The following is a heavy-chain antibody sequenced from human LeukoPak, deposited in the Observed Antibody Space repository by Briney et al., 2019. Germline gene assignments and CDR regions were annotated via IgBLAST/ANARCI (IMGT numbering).Heavy chain of an antibody. V-gene: IGHV3-30-3*01. CDR2: ISYDGSNK. CDR3: ARDRRYCSSTSCPGVLEWLSFYYYYYGMDV. CDR1: GFTFSSYA. Sequence: GGSLRLSCAASGFTFSSYAMHWVRQAPGKGLEWVAVISYDGSNKYYADSVEGRFTISRDNSKNTLYLQMNSLRAEDTAVYYCARDRRYCSSTSCPGVLEWLSFYYYYYGMDVWGQGTTDTVSS. J-gene: IGHJ6*02. D-gene: IGHD2-2*01.